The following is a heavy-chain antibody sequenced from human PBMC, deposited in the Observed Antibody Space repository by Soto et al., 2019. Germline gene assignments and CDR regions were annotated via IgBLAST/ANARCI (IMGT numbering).Heavy chain of an antibody. V-gene: IGHV1-69*01. CDR3: AVAMVREILIFESSGMHV. Sequence: QVHLVQSGAEVKKPGSSVMVSCKTSGGSFNNYAVSWVRQAPGQGLEWMGGIIPNFDTPNYAQKFQDRVTTIADESTSTVYMELRSLRSNDTAVYYCAVAMVREILIFESSGMHVWGQGTTVIVSS. CDR2: IIPNFDTP. CDR1: GGSFNNYA. J-gene: IGHJ6*02. D-gene: IGHD3-10*01.